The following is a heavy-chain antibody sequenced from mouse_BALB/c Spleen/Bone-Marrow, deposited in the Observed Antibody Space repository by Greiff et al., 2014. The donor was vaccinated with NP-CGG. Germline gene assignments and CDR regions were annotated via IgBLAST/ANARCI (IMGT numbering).Heavy chain of an antibody. CDR2: IHYSGTT. V-gene: IGHV3-1*02. J-gene: IGHJ4*01. CDR1: GYSITSGYS. CDR3: ARQNDGYLYYAMDY. D-gene: IGHD2-3*01. Sequence: DVMLVESGPDLVKPSQSLSLTCTVTGYSITSGYSWHWIRQFPGNKLEWMGYIHYSGTTNYNPSPKSRISITRDTSKNQFFLQLNSVTSDDTATYYCARQNDGYLYYAMDYWGQGTSVTVSS.